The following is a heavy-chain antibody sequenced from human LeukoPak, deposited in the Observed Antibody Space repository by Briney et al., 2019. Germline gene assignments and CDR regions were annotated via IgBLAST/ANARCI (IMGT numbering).Heavy chain of an antibody. V-gene: IGHV5-51*01. Sequence: LGESLKISCKGSGYSFTSYWIGWVRQMPGKGLEWMGIIYPGDSDTRYSPSFQGQVTISADKSISTAYLQWSSLKASDTAMYYCARQPFSIAAAGRNFDYWGQGTLVTVSS. CDR2: IYPGDSDT. CDR3: ARQPFSIAAAGRNFDY. D-gene: IGHD6-13*01. J-gene: IGHJ4*02. CDR1: GYSFTSYW.